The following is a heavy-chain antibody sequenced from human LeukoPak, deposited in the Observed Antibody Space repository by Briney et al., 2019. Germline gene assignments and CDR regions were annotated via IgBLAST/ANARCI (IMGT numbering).Heavy chain of an antibody. J-gene: IGHJ4*02. D-gene: IGHD3-10*01. CDR2: ISYDGSNK. V-gene: IGHV3-30*04. CDR3: ARDYGFGELLVLYYFDY. Sequence: GGSLRLSCAASGFTFSSYAMHWVRQAPGKGLEWVAVISYDGSNKYYADSVKGRFTISRDNSKNTLYVQMNSLRAEDTAVYYCARDYGFGELLVLYYFDYWGQGTLVTVSS. CDR1: GFTFSSYA.